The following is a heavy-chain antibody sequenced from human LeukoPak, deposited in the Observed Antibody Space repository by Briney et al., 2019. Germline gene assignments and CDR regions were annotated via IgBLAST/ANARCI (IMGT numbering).Heavy chain of an antibody. CDR2: IYYSGST. V-gene: IGHV4-59*08. CDR3: ARRESGYDLDNWFDP. D-gene: IGHD5-12*01. Sequence: SETLSLTCTVSGGSISSYYWSWIRQPPGKGLEWIGYIYYSGSTYYNPSLKSRVTISVDTSKNQFSLKLSSVTAADTAVYYCARRESGYDLDNWFDPWGQGTLVTVSS. J-gene: IGHJ5*02. CDR1: GGSISSYY.